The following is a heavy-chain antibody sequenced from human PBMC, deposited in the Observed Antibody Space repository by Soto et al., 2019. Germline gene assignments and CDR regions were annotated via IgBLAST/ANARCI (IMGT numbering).Heavy chain of an antibody. V-gene: IGHV3-7*01. D-gene: IGHD5-12*01. CDR3: ARRYSGYDRYYYYYMDV. CDR2: IKQDGSEK. Sequence: GGSLRLSCAASGFTFSSYWMSWVRQAPGKGLEWVANIKQDGSEKYYVDSVKGRFTISRDNAKNSRYLQMNSLRAEDTAVYYCARRYSGYDRYYYYYMDVWGKGTTVTVSS. J-gene: IGHJ6*03. CDR1: GFTFSSYW.